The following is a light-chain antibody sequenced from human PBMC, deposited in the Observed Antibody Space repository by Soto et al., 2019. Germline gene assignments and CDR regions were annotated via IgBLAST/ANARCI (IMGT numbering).Light chain of an antibody. CDR1: SSDVGAYNY. V-gene: IGLV2-14*01. CDR2: EVS. J-gene: IGLJ1*01. CDR3: CSFTSITTYV. Sequence: QSVLTQPASVSGSLGQSITISCTGTSSDVGAYNYVSWYQQQPGKAPKLMISEVSNRPSGVSNRFSGSKSGNTASLIISGLQAEDEADYYCCSFTSITTYVFGTGNKVTVL.